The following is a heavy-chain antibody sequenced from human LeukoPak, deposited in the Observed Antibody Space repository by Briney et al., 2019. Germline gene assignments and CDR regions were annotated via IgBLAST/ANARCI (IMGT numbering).Heavy chain of an antibody. D-gene: IGHD6-13*01. J-gene: IGHJ4*02. CDR2: INAGNGNT. CDR1: GYTFSSYV. CDR3: ARVKSSWDNLDY. V-gene: IGHV1-3*01. Sequence: GASVKVSCKASGYTFSSYVMHWVRQAPGQRLEWMGWINAGNGNTKYSQKFQGRVTSTRDTSASTAYMELSSLRSEDTAVYYCARVKSSWDNLDYWGQGTLVTVSS.